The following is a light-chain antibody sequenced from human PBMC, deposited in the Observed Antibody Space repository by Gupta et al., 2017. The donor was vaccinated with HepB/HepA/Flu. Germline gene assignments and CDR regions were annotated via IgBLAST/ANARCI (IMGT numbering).Light chain of an antibody. CDR3: AAWDDSLDGYV. J-gene: IGLJ1*01. V-gene: IGLV1-44*01. CDR1: NFNIESNT. Sequence: QSVSTQSLSATATHGQRVTISCSGSNFNIESNTVNWYKQLTCTAPKLLIYSNNQRPSGVPDRFSGSKSGTSASLAISGLQSEDEADYYCAAWDDSLDGYVFGTGTKVTVL. CDR2: SNN.